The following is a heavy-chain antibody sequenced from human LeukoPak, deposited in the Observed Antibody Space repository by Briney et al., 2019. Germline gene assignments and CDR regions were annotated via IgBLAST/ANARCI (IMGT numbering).Heavy chain of an antibody. V-gene: IGHV3-7*01. CDR3: ARIGSRDGYTVDY. Sequence: GGSLRLSCAAPGFTFSNYWMSWVRQAPAKGLEWVANIKQDGTGYYVDSVKGRFTISRDNAKNSLYLQMNSLRVEDTAVYYCARIGSRDGYTVDYWGQGTLVTVSS. CDR2: IKQDGTG. CDR1: GFTFSNYW. D-gene: IGHD5-24*01. J-gene: IGHJ4*02.